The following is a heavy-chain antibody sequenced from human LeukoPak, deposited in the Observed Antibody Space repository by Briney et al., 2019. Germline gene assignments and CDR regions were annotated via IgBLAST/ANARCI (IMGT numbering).Heavy chain of an antibody. Sequence: SVKVSCKASEGTFSSYAISWVRQAPGQGLEWMGRIIPILGIANYAQKFQGRVTITADKSTSTAYMELSSLRSEDTAVYYCAGAAAGTNSFDYWGQGTLVTVSS. CDR2: IIPILGIA. D-gene: IGHD6-13*01. CDR3: AGAAAGTNSFDY. CDR1: EGTFSSYA. J-gene: IGHJ4*02. V-gene: IGHV1-69*04.